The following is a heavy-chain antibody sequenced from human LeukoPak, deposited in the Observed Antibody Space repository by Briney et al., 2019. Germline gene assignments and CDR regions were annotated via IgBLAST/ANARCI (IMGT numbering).Heavy chain of an antibody. CDR2: ITIDSITK. V-gene: IGHV3-30-3*01. J-gene: IGHJ4*02. CDR3: ATEIYSSGRAATLDY. Sequence: GGSLRLSCAASGFTLSNYIMHWVRQAPGKGLEWVALITIDSITKNYADSVKDRFTVSRDNSKSTLYLQMSSLRADDTAIYYCATEIYSSGRAATLDYWGQGTLVSVSS. CDR1: GFTLSNYI. D-gene: IGHD3-22*01.